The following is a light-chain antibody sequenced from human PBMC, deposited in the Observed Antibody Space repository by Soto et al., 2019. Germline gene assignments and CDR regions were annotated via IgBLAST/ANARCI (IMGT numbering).Light chain of an antibody. CDR2: DVS. Sequence: QSALTQPASVSGSPGQSITISCTGTSSDVGGYNDFSWYQQHPGKAPKLMIYDVSNRPSGVSNRFSGSKSGNTASLTISGLQAEDEADYYCSSYTSSILFGGGTKVTVL. V-gene: IGLV2-14*01. CDR3: SSYTSSIL. CDR1: SSDVGGYND. J-gene: IGLJ2*01.